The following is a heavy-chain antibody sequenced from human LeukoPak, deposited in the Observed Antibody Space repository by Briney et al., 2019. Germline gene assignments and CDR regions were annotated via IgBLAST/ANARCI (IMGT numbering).Heavy chain of an antibody. V-gene: IGHV3-23*01. CDR1: GFTFDDYG. D-gene: IGHD6-19*01. CDR3: AKDLSSGSRRAY. Sequence: PGGSLRLSCAASGFTFDDYGMSWVRQAPGKGLEWVSGISGSGGSKYYADSVKGRFTISRDNSKNTLYLQMNSLRAEDTGVYYCAKDLSSGSRRAYWGQGTLVTVSS. J-gene: IGHJ4*02. CDR2: ISGSGGSK.